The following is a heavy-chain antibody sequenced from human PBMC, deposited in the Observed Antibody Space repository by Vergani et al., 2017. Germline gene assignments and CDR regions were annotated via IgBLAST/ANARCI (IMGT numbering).Heavy chain of an antibody. D-gene: IGHD6-13*01. J-gene: IGHJ3*02. CDR3: ARIAAAGKSFDI. CDR1: GFSLSTSGMC. Sequence: QVTLRESGPALVKPTQTLTLTCTFSGFSLSTSGMCVSWIRQPPGKALEWLARIDWDDDKYYSTSLKTRLTIPKDTSKNQVVLTMTNMDPVDTATYYCARIAAAGKSFDIWGQGTMVTVSS. V-gene: IGHV2-70*15. CDR2: IDWDDDK.